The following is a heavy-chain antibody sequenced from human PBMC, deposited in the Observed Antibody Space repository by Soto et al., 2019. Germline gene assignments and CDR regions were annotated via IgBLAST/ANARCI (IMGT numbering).Heavy chain of an antibody. Sequence: ASVKVSCKASGYTFTSYGISWVRQAPGQGLEWMGWISAYNGNTNYAQKLQGRVTMTTDTSTSTAYMELRSLRSDDTAVYYCARVSDSSGYYDAFDIWGQGTMVTVSS. CDR1: GYTFTSYG. D-gene: IGHD3-22*01. CDR3: ARVSDSSGYYDAFDI. CDR2: ISAYNGNT. V-gene: IGHV1-18*04. J-gene: IGHJ3*02.